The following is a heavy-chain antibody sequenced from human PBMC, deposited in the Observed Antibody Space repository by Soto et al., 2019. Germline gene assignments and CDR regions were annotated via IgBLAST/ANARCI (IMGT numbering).Heavy chain of an antibody. CDR2: ISWNSVSI. J-gene: IGHJ2*01. D-gene: IGHD6-13*01. CDR1: GFTFDDYA. V-gene: IGHV3-9*01. CDR3: AKGRAIAAAGVDWYFCL. Sequence: EVQLVESGGGLVQPGRSLRLSCAASGFTFDDYAMHWVRQAPGKGLEWVSGISWNSVSIDYADSVKGRFTISRDNAKNHLYLQMNSLRAEDTALYYCAKGRAIAAAGVDWYFCLWGRGTLVTVAS.